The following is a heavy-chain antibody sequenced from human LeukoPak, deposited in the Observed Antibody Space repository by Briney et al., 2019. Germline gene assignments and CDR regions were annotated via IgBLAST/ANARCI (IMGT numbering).Heavy chain of an antibody. V-gene: IGHV3-30-3*01. CDR2: ISYDGSNK. D-gene: IGHD1-7*01. J-gene: IGHJ4*02. CDR3: ARDTNWNYGLHYFDY. CDR1: GFTFSSYA. Sequence: GRSLRLSCAASGFTFSSYAMRWVRQAPGKGLEWVAVISYDGSNKYYADSVKGRFTISRDNSKNTLYLQMNSLRAEDTAVYYCARDTNWNYGLHYFDYWGQGTLVTVSS.